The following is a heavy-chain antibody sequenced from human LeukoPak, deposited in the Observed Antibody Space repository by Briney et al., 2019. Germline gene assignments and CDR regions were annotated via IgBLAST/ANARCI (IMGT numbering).Heavy chain of an antibody. CDR1: GFTFDEYA. CDR3: ARDNWNAGLDY. CDR2: IWYDGSNK. D-gene: IGHD1-20*01. J-gene: IGHJ4*02. Sequence: PGRSLRLSCAASGFTFDEYAMHWVRQAPGKGLEWVAVIWYDGSNKYYADSVKGRFTISRDNSKNTLYLQMNSLRAEDTAVYYCARDNWNAGLDYWGQGTLVTVSS. V-gene: IGHV3-33*08.